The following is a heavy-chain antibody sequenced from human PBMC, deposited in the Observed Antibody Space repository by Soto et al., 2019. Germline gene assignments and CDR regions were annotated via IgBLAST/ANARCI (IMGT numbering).Heavy chain of an antibody. D-gene: IGHD2-2*01. J-gene: IGHJ4*02. CDR1: GFIFSEYT. CDR3: AKDRQPEKSWAYEY. V-gene: IGHV3-23*01. CDR2: IYSGGTA. Sequence: EVKFLESGGGLVQPGGSLRLSCKTSGFIFSEYTMSWVRQAPGKGMEWVSAIYSGGTAFYADSVRGRFTISRDNSATTVDLKMNSLRVEDSAIYDCAKDRQPEKSWAYEYWGLGKLVTVSS.